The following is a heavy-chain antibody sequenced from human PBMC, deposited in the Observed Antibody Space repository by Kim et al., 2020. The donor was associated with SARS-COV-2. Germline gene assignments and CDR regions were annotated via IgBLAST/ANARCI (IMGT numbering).Heavy chain of an antibody. CDR3: VRASRDGYNSLDY. CDR1: GFSFSYFP. Sequence: GGSLRLSCAASGFSFSYFPMHWVRQATGKGPECLAVISYDGAEQYYAGSVQGRFIISRDNSKDTLNLQMNGLRSDDTAVYYCVRASRDGYNSLDYWGQGALVTVSS. V-gene: IGHV3-30-3*01. CDR2: ISYDGAEQ. J-gene: IGHJ4*02. D-gene: IGHD2-21*01.